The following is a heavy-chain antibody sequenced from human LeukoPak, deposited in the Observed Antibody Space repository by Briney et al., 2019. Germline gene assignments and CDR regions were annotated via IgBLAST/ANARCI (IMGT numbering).Heavy chain of an antibody. CDR1: GFTFDDYA. V-gene: IGHV3-9*01. D-gene: IGHD3-9*01. Sequence: PGRSLRLSCAASGFTFDDYAMHWVRQAPGKGLEWVSGISWNSGSIAYADSVKGRFTISRDNAKNSLYLQMNSLRAEDTALYYCAKEGDYDILTNPYYFDYWGQGTLVTVSS. CDR3: AKEGDYDILTNPYYFDY. J-gene: IGHJ4*02. CDR2: ISWNSGSI.